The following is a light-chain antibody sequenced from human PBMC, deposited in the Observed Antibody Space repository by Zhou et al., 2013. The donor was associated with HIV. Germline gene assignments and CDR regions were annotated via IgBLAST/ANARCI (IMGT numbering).Light chain of an antibody. J-gene: IGKJ3*01. Sequence: DIQMTHSPSSLSASVGDRVTITCRASQYINNFLNWYQHKPGRAPKLLIYAASRLQSGVPSRFRGSGSGTEFTLTISSLQPEDFATYYCQQSYTTPRTFGPGTTVDV. CDR3: QQSYTTPRT. V-gene: IGKV1-39*01. CDR2: AAS. CDR1: QYINNF.